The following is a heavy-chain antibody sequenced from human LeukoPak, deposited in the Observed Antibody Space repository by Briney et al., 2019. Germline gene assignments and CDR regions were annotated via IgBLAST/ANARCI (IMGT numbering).Heavy chain of an antibody. V-gene: IGHV3-21*01. CDR2: ISSSSYI. CDR3: ARAYQLLYYMDV. J-gene: IGHJ6*03. D-gene: IGHD2-2*01. CDR1: GFTFSSYS. Sequence: GGSLRLSCAASGFTFSSYSMNWVRQAPGKGLEWVSSISSSSYIYYADSVKGRFTISRDNAKNSLYLQMNSLRAEDTAVYYCARAYQLLYYMDVWGKGTTVTVSS.